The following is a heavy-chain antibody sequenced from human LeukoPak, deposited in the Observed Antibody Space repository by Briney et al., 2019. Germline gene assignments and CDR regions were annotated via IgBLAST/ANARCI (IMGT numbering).Heavy chain of an antibody. CDR2: ISGSGGST. V-gene: IGHV3-23*01. CDR3: AKPLFFQLETPFDY. Sequence: GGSLRLSCAASGFTFSSYAMSWVRQAPGKGLEWVSAISGSGGSTYYADSVKGRFTISRDNSKNTLYPQMNSLRAEDTAVYYCAKPLFFQLETPFDYWGQGTLVTVSS. CDR1: GFTFSSYA. J-gene: IGHJ4*02. D-gene: IGHD1-1*01.